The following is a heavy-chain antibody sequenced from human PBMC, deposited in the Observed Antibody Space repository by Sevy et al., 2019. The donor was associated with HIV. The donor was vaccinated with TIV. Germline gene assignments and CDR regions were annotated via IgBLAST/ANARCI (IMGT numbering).Heavy chain of an antibody. CDR1: GFTFREYS. V-gene: IGHV3-48*01. J-gene: IGHJ5*02. CDR2: ISGSSTTI. CDR3: ARSLAAAENWFDP. Sequence: GGSLRLSCVGSGFTFREYSMNWVRQAPGKGLEWVSYISGSSTTIEHADSVKGRFSISRDNADNSVFLQMYRLRVEDTAVYYCARSLAAAENWFDPWGQGTLVTVSS. D-gene: IGHD6-13*01.